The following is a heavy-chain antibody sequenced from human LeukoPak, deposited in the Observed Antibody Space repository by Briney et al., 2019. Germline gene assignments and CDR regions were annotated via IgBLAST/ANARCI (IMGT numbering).Heavy chain of an antibody. J-gene: IGHJ4*02. Sequence: SSVKVSCKASGSTFTAYYMHWVRQAPGQGLEWKGRINANSGDTSYAHKFQGRVTVTRDTSISTAYMELSRLRSDETAVDCCARDLAGGRGGDYWGQGTLVTVSS. CDR2: INANSGDT. D-gene: IGHD3-10*01. CDR1: GSTFTAYY. CDR3: ARDLAGGRGGDY. V-gene: IGHV1-2*06.